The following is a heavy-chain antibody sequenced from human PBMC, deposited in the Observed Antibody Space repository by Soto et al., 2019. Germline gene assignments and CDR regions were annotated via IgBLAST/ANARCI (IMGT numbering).Heavy chain of an antibody. Sequence: PGGSLRLSCAASGFTFSSYAMSWVRQAPGKGLEWVSAISGSGGSTYYADSVKGRFTISRDNSKNTLYLQMSSLRAEDTAVYYCAKAPEAGKPPKYGMDVWGQGTTVTVSS. CDR3: AKAPEAGKPPKYGMDV. V-gene: IGHV3-23*01. D-gene: IGHD6-13*01. J-gene: IGHJ6*02. CDR1: GFTFSSYA. CDR2: ISGSGGST.